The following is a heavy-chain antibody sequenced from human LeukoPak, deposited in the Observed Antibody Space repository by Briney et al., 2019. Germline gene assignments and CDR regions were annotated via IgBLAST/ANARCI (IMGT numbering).Heavy chain of an antibody. J-gene: IGHJ4*02. CDR2: IIPIFGTA. Sequence: GASVKVSCKASGGTFSSYAISWVRQAPGQGLEWMGGIIPIFGTANYAQKFQGRVTITADESTSTAYMELSSLRSEDTAVYYCARVRESSGWYPSPHFDYWGQGTLVTVSS. D-gene: IGHD6-19*01. CDR3: ARVRESSGWYPSPHFDY. CDR1: GGTFSSYA. V-gene: IGHV1-69*13.